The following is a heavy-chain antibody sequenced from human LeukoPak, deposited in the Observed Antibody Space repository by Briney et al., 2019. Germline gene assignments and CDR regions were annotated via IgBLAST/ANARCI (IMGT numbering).Heavy chain of an antibody. V-gene: IGHV3-33*01. CDR1: GFTFSSYG. CDR3: ARDLDYYDSSGSGWFDP. CDR2: IWYDGSNK. Sequence: GRSLRLSCAASGFTFSSYGMHWVRQAPGKGLEWVAVIWYDGSNKYYADSVKGRFTISRDNSKNTLYLQMNSLRAEDTAVYYCARDLDYYDSSGSGWFDPWGQGTLVTVSS. D-gene: IGHD3-22*01. J-gene: IGHJ5*02.